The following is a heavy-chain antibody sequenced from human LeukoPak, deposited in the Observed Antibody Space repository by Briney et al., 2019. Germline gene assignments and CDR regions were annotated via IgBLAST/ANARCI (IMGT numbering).Heavy chain of an antibody. D-gene: IGHD6-6*01. J-gene: IGHJ4*02. CDR3: AKDKYSSSSSGLDY. CDR2: IRYDGSNK. V-gene: IGHV3-30*02. CDR1: GFTFSSYG. Sequence: GGSLRLSCAASGFTFSSYGMHWVRQAPGKGLEWVAFIRYDGSNKYYADSVKGRSTISRDNSKNTLYLQMNSLRAEDTAVYYCAKDKYSSSSSGLDYWGQGTLVTVSS.